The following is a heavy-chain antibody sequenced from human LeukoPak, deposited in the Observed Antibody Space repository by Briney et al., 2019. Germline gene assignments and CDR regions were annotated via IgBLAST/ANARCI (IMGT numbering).Heavy chain of an antibody. J-gene: IGHJ4*02. CDR1: GGTFSSYA. Sequence: SVKVSCKASGGTFSSYAISWVRQAPGQGLEWMGGIIPIIATANYAQKFQGRVTITADESTSTAYMELSSLRSEDTAVYYCARGPITTRSHFDYWGQGTLVTVSS. CDR2: IIPIIATA. CDR3: ARGPITTRSHFDY. D-gene: IGHD3-22*01. V-gene: IGHV1-69*01.